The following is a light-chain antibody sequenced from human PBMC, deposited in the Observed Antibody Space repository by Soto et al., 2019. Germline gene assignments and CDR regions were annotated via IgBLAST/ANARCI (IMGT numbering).Light chain of an antibody. V-gene: IGKV1-39*01. Sequence: DIQMTQSPSSLSASVGDRVTITCRASQSISSYLNWYQQKPGKAPKLLIYAASSLQSGVPSRFSGSASGTDFALTISSLQPEHFATYYCQQSYSTPTFGGGTKVEIK. J-gene: IGKJ4*01. CDR2: AAS. CDR3: QQSYSTPT. CDR1: QSISSY.